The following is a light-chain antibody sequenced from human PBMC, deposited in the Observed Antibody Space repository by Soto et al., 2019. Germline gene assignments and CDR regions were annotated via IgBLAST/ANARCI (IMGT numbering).Light chain of an antibody. V-gene: IGKV2-28*01. CDR2: LGS. Sequence: DIVMTQSPLSLPVTPGEPASISCRSSQSLLHSNGYNYLDWYLQKPGQSPQLLIYLGSNRASGVPDRVSGSGSGTDFTLKISRVEAEDVGVYYCMQALQTPCTFGPGTKVDIK. CDR3: MQALQTPCT. CDR1: QSLLHSNGYNY. J-gene: IGKJ3*01.